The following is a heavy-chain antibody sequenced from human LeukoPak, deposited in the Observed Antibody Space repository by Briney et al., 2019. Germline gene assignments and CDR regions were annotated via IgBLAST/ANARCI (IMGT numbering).Heavy chain of an antibody. D-gene: IGHD3-9*01. CDR1: GGTFSSYA. Sequence: GSSVKVSCKASGGTFSSYAISWVRQAPGQGLEWMGGIIPIFGTANYAQKFQGRVTITADESTSTAYMELSSLRSEDTAVYHCASRGGILTGYYPKYYFDYWGQGTLVTVSS. CDR2: IIPIFGTA. CDR3: ASRGGILTGYYPKYYFDY. J-gene: IGHJ4*02. V-gene: IGHV1-69*01.